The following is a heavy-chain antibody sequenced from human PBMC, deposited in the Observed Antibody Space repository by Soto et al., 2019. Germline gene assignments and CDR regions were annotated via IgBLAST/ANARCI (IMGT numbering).Heavy chain of an antibody. D-gene: IGHD3-9*01. CDR2: IWYDGSNK. V-gene: IGHV3-33*01. J-gene: IGHJ6*02. Sequence: PGGSLRLSCAASGFTFSSYGMHWVRQAPGKGLEWVAVIWYDGSNKYYADSVKGRFTIPRDNSKNTLYLQMNSLRAEDTAVYYCARERGYYDILTGPPRYGMDVWGQGTTVTVSS. CDR1: GFTFSSYG. CDR3: ARERGYYDILTGPPRYGMDV.